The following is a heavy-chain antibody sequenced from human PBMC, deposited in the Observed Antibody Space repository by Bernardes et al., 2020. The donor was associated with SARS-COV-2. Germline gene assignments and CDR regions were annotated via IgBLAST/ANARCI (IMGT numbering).Heavy chain of an antibody. CDR3: LKDFAISGVVIGY. J-gene: IGHJ4*02. CDR2: ISSNGGTT. D-gene: IGHD3-3*01. Sequence: GGSLRLSCSASGFTFSSYTMHWVRQAPGKGLESVSGISSNGGTTYYSDSVKGRFTISRDNSKNMFSLQMSSLRVEDSGVYYCLKDFAISGVVIGYWGQGTLGTVSA. V-gene: IGHV3-64D*06. CDR1: GFTFSSYT.